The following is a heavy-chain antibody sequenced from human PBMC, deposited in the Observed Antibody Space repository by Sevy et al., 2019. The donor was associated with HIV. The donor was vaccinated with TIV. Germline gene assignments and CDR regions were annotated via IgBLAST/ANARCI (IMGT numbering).Heavy chain of an antibody. J-gene: IGHJ4*02. Sequence: EGSLRLSCAASGITFTIYTMNWVRQAPGKGLEWVSSISSSSSYIYYADSVKGRFTISRDNAKSSLYLQMNSLRAEDTAVYYCAREDSNGVCYSHWGQGTLVTVSS. D-gene: IGHD2-8*01. V-gene: IGHV3-21*01. CDR1: GITFTIYT. CDR3: AREDSNGVCYSH. CDR2: ISSSSSYI.